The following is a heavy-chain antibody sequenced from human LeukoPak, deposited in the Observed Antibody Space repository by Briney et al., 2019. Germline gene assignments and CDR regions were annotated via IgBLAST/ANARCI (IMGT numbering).Heavy chain of an antibody. J-gene: IGHJ4*02. D-gene: IGHD2-21*02. CDR3: ARALSCGDCSLEGH. V-gene: IGHV3-48*03. CDR1: GFTFSSYE. Sequence: QPGGSLRLSCAASGFTFSSYEMNWVRQAPGKGLEWVSYISSSGSTIYYADSVKGRFTISRDNAKNSLYLQMNSLRAEDTAVYYCARALSCGDCSLEGHWSQGTLVTVSS. CDR2: ISSSGSTI.